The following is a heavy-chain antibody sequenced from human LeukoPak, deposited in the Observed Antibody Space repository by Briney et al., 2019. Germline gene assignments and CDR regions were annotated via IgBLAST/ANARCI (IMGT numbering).Heavy chain of an antibody. CDR1: GFTFSSYE. D-gene: IGHD1-1*01. V-gene: IGHV3-48*03. J-gene: IGHJ4*02. CDR3: ARDSNWSPDY. CDR2: ISSSGSTK. Sequence: GGSLRLSCAASGFTFSSYEMNWVRQAPGKGLEWVSYISSSGSTKCYADSVKGRFTISRDNAKNSLYLQMNSLRAEDTAVYYCARDSNWSPDYWGQGTLVTVSS.